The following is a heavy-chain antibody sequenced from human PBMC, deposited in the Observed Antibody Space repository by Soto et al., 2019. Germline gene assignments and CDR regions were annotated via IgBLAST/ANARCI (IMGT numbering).Heavy chain of an antibody. J-gene: IGHJ6*02. CDR3: AHLLGGGLPHYRNYYYGKDV. D-gene: IGHD3-10*01. CDR1: GYTFTIYS. V-gene: IGHV1-3*01. Sequence: ASVKVSCKASGYTFTIYSMHWVRQAPGQRLEWMGWINAGNGNTKYSQKSQGRVTITRDTSASTAYMELSSLRSEDTAVYYCAHLLGGGLPHYRNYYYGKDVWGQGTTVTVSS. CDR2: INAGNGNT.